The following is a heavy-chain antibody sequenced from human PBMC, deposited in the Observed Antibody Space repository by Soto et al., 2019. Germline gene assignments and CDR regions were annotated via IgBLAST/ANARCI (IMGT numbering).Heavy chain of an antibody. CDR1: GGSISSSNW. CDR2: IYHSGST. Sequence: QVQLQESGPGLVKPSGTLSLTCAVSGGSISSSNWWSWVRQPPGKGLEWIGEIYHSGSTNYNPSLKSRVTISGDKSKNQFSRKLSSVTAANTAVYYCARSVSSRPGIRTLNYWGQGTLVTVSS. CDR3: ARSVSSRPGIRTLNY. J-gene: IGHJ4*02. D-gene: IGHD3-10*01. V-gene: IGHV4-4*02.